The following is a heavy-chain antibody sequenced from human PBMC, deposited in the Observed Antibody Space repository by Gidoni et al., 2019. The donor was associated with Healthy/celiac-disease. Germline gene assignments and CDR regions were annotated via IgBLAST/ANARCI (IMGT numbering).Heavy chain of an antibody. J-gene: IGHJ4*02. Sequence: EVQLVESGGGLVKPGGSLRLSCSASGFTFSSYSMNWVRQAPGKGLEWVSSISSSSSYIYYADSVKGRFTISRDNAKNSLYLQMNSLRAEDTAVYYCARDIYGSGESDYWGQGTLVTVSS. CDR3: ARDIYGSGESDY. CDR1: GFTFSSYS. V-gene: IGHV3-21*01. D-gene: IGHD3-10*01. CDR2: ISSSSSYI.